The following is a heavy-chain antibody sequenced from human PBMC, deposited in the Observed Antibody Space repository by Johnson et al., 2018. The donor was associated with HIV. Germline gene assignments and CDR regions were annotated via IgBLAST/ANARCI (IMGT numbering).Heavy chain of an antibody. V-gene: IGHV3-20*04. D-gene: IGHD1-26*01. CDR1: GFTFDDYG. CDR2: INWNGGSA. CDR3: ARAVLVGATNADAFDI. Sequence: VLLVESGGGVVRPGGSLRLSCAASGFTFDDYGMSWVRQAPGKGLEWVSGINWNGGSAGYAASVKGRFPISRDNAKNSLYLQMNSLRAEDTALYYCARAVLVGATNADAFDIWGQGTMVTVSS. J-gene: IGHJ3*02.